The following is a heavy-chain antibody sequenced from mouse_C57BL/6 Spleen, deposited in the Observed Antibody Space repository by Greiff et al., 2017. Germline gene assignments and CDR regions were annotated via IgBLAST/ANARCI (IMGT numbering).Heavy chain of an antibody. CDR2: INPSSGYP. CDR3: ARPYGNYDAMDY. Sequence: QVQLKQSGAELARPGASGKMSCKASGYTFTSYTMHWVNQRPGQGLEWIGYINPSSGYPKYNQKFKDKATLTADKSSSTAYMQLSSMTSEYSAVYYCARPYGNYDAMDYWGQGTSVTVSS. V-gene: IGHV1-4*01. D-gene: IGHD2-1*01. J-gene: IGHJ4*01. CDR1: GYTFTSYT.